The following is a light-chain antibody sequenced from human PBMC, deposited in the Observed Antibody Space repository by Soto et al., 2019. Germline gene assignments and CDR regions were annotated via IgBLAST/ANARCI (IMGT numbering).Light chain of an antibody. V-gene: IGLV2-23*02. CDR2: EVS. CDR1: SSDVGNYNL. CDR3: SSYADSSTPHVI. J-gene: IGLJ2*01. Sequence: QSALTQPASVSGSPGQSITISCTGTSSDVGNYNLVSWYQQHPGKAPKLMIYEVSKRPSGVSDRFSGSKSGNTASLTISGLQAEEEADYYCSSYADSSTPHVIFGGGTKLTVL.